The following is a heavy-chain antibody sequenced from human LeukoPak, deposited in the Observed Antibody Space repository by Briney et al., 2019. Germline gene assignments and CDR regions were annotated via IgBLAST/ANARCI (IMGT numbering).Heavy chain of an antibody. CDR2: IYYSGST. CDR3: ARHGGDFYDSSGHDY. J-gene: IGHJ4*02. Sequence: SENLSRTCTVSGGSISSTSYFWGWIRQPPGKVREMNGSIYYSGSTYYNPSLKSRVTISVDTYKNQFSLRLNSVTAADTAVYYCARHGGDFYDSSGHDYWGQGTLVTVSS. V-gene: IGHV4-39*01. D-gene: IGHD3-22*01. CDR1: GGSISSTSYF.